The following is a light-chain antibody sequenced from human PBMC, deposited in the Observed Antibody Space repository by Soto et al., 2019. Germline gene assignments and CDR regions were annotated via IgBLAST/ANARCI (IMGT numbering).Light chain of an antibody. V-gene: IGKV1-39*01. CDR2: AAS. CDR1: QSISSISSY. J-gene: IGKJ1*01. Sequence: DIQMTQSPSSLSASVGDRVTITCRASQSISSISSYLNWYQQKPGKAPKLLIYAASSLQSGVPSRFSGCGCVTDSTLTISGLQPEDFATYYCQQSYSTPLAFGQGTKVEIK. CDR3: QQSYSTPLA.